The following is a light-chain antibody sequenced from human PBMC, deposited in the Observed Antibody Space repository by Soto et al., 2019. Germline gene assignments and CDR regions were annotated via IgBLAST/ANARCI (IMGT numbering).Light chain of an antibody. Sequence: QSALTQPHSVSGSPGQAVTISCTGTSSDVGNYIYVSWYQQQPGKAPKLIIYEVTKRPSGVPDRFSGSKSGNTASLTVSGLQAEDEADYYCCSYAGSYTVVFGGGTKLTVL. CDR1: SSDVGNYIY. CDR2: EVT. V-gene: IGLV2-11*01. J-gene: IGLJ2*01. CDR3: CSYAGSYTVV.